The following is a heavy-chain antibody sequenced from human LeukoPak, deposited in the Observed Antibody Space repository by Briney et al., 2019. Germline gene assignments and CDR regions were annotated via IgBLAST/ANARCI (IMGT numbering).Heavy chain of an antibody. Sequence: GGSLRLSCAASGFTFSSYAMSWVRQAPGKGLEWVANINQDGSEKYYVDSVKGRFTISRDNAKNSLYLQMNSLRVEDTAVYYCARDSSMDYWGQGTLVTVSS. CDR2: INQDGSEK. CDR1: GFTFSSYA. CDR3: ARDSSMDY. V-gene: IGHV3-7*01. J-gene: IGHJ4*02. D-gene: IGHD2-8*01.